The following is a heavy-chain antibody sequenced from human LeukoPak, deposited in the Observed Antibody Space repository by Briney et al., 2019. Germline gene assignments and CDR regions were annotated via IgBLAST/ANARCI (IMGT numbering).Heavy chain of an antibody. CDR2: INRDGSER. D-gene: IGHD1-26*01. V-gene: IGHV3-7*01. CDR3: ARVKWELGACFYYCAMDV. Sequence: PGGSLRLSCAASGFTFSANWMTWVRQAPGKGLEWVANINRDGSERNYVDSVKGRFTISRDNAQNSLYLQMNSLRAEDTAIYYCARVKWELGACFYYCAMDVWGQGTTVTVS. CDR1: GFTFSANW. J-gene: IGHJ6*02.